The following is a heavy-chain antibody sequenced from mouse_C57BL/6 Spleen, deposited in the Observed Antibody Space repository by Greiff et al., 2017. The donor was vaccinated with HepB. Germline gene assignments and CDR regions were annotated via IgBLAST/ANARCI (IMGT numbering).Heavy chain of an antibody. CDR3: ARGDYYGSSSYYWYFDV. Sequence: EVMLVESGGGLVKPGGSLKLSCAASGFTFSDYGMHWVRQAPEKGLEWVAYISSGSSTIYYADTVKGRFTISRDNAKNTLFLQMTSLRSEDTAMHYCARGDYYGSSSYYWYFDVWGTGTTTTVSS. CDR1: GFTFSDYG. D-gene: IGHD1-1*01. J-gene: IGHJ1*03. CDR2: ISSGSSTI. V-gene: IGHV5-17*01.